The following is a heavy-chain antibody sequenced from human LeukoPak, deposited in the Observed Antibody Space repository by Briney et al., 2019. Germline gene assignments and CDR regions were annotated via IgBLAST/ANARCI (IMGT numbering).Heavy chain of an antibody. CDR1: GFTFSDSW. CDR2: IKQDGSDR. Sequence: PGGSLRLSCAASGFTFSDSWMSWVRQAPGKGLEWVANIKQDGSDRYYVDSVTGRFIISRDNAKNSLYLQMNSLRVDDTAVYYCATYINWVAGDVWGQGTTVTVS. D-gene: IGHD1-1*01. J-gene: IGHJ6*02. V-gene: IGHV3-7*01. CDR3: ATYINWVAGDV.